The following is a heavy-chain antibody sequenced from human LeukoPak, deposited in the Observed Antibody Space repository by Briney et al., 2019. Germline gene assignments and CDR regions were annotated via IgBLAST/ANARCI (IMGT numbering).Heavy chain of an antibody. D-gene: IGHD4-23*01. CDR2: VRTTGST. V-gene: IGHV4-4*07. Sequence: SETLSLTCTVSDGSMTNYYWGWNRQPAEKGLEWIGRVRTTGSTHYNPSLKSRVTMSLDTSKKQFSLKLMSVSAADTAVYYCARSDYGGDSTYDAFDLWGQGTMVTVS. CDR3: ARSDYGGDSTYDAFDL. J-gene: IGHJ3*01. CDR1: DGSMTNYY.